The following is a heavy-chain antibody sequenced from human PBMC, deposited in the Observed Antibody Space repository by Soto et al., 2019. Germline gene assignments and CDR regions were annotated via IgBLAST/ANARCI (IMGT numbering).Heavy chain of an antibody. Sequence: SETXSXTXAVDXVYXSGYDWSWXRQPPGKGLEWIGEINHSGSTNYNPSLKSRVTISVDTSKNQFSLKLSSVTAADTAVYYCASNPVRDDGYDQWGQGTLVTVSS. V-gene: IGHV4-34*01. CDR1: XVYXSGYD. J-gene: IGHJ4*02. CDR2: INHSGST. CDR3: ASNPVRDDGYDQ. D-gene: IGHD5-12*01.